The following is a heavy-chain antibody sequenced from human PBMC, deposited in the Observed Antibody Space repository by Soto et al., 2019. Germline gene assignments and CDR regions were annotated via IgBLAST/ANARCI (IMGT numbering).Heavy chain of an antibody. CDR2: ITASGYSA. V-gene: IGHV3-23*01. CDR1: GWPFSNYA. Sequence: GCLVAACAASGWPFSNYAMTWVRQAPGKGLEWVSIITASGYSAYYGGAVKGRFTTSRDNSRSKLYLQMNGLRADDTAVYYCAKGDLLWDPFDLWGQGTLVTVYS. D-gene: IGHD3-16*01. CDR3: AKGDLLWDPFDL. J-gene: IGHJ4*02.